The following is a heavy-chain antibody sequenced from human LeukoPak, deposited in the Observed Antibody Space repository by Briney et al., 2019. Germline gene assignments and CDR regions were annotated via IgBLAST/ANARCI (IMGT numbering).Heavy chain of an antibody. CDR1: GFTFSSYG. CDR3: AKGGLVVVTAGYFDY. CDR2: LSYDGSNK. Sequence: GVSLRLSCAASGFTFSSYGMHWVRQAPGKGLEWVAVLSYDGSNKYYADSVKGRFTISRDNSKNTLYLQMNSLRAEDTAVYYCAKGGLVVVTAGYFDYWGQGTLVTVYS. J-gene: IGHJ4*02. V-gene: IGHV3-30*18. D-gene: IGHD2-21*02.